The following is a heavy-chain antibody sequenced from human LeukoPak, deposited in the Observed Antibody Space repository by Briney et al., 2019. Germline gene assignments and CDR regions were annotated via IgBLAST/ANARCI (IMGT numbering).Heavy chain of an antibody. J-gene: IGHJ5*02. D-gene: IGHD3-10*01. CDR2: SYYSGST. Sequence: SETLSLTCTVSGGSIRSYYWSWIRQPPGKGLEWIAYSYYSGSTNYNPSLKSRVTMSVDTSKNQFSLKVSSVTAADTAVYYCASFYGSGNNWFDPWGQGALVTVSS. CDR3: ASFYGSGNNWFDP. CDR1: GGSIRSYY. V-gene: IGHV4-59*01.